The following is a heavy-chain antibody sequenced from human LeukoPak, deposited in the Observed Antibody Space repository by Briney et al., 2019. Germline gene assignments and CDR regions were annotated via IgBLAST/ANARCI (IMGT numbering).Heavy chain of an antibody. V-gene: IGHV3-23*01. CDR1: GFTFSSYA. D-gene: IGHD6-13*01. J-gene: IGHJ5*02. CDR2: ISGSGGST. Sequence: GGSLRLSCAASGFTFSSYAMSWVRQAPGEGLEWVSAISGSGGSTYYADSVKGRFSISRDNSKNTLYLQMNSLRAEDTAVYYCAKAAKIAAADENWFDPWGQGTLVTVSS. CDR3: AKAAKIAAADENWFDP.